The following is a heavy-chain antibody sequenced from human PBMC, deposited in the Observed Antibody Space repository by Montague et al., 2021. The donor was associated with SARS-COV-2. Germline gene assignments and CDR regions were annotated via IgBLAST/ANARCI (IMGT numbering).Heavy chain of an antibody. CDR1: GGSIDSYY. CDR3: ARELQYNWFDP. Sequence: SETLSLTSTVSGGSIDSYYWSWLRQPPGKGLEWIGYIYYRGTTNYNPSLESRVTMSVDTSKNQFSLNLSSVTAADTAMYYCARELQYNWFDPWGQGTLVTVSS. J-gene: IGHJ5*02. V-gene: IGHV4-59*01. CDR2: IYYRGTT. D-gene: IGHD2-21*02.